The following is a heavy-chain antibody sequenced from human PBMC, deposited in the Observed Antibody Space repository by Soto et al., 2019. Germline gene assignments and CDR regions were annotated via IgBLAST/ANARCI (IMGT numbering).Heavy chain of an antibody. CDR3: AKDGGGDCISTSCYGMDV. Sequence: GGSLRLSCAASGFTFNTYAMSWVRQAPGKGLEWVSIISGSGDTTFYADSVKGRFTISRDNSKNTLYLQMNSLRAEDTAVYYCAKDGGGDCISTSCYGMDVWGQGTTVTVSS. V-gene: IGHV3-23*01. J-gene: IGHJ6*02. CDR1: GFTFNTYA. D-gene: IGHD2-2*01. CDR2: ISGSGDTT.